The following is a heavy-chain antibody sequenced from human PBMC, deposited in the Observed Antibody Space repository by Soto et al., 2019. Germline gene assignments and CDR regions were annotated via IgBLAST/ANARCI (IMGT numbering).Heavy chain of an antibody. CDR3: VRGDNWNDEASDS. CDR1: GFMFSNHG. J-gene: IGHJ5*01. Sequence: QVQLVESGGGVVQPGRSLRLSCAASGFMFSNHGMHWVRQAPGKGLEWVAVIWSDGNNRYYADSGKGRFTISRDNSKNTVYLQMNSLRAEDTAVYYCVRGDNWNDEASDSWGQGTLVTVSS. D-gene: IGHD1-1*01. CDR2: IWSDGNNR. V-gene: IGHV3-33*01.